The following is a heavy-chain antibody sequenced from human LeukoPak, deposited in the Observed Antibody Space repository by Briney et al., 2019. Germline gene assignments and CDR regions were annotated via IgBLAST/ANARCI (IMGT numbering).Heavy chain of an antibody. CDR2: MRFDGNNK. CDR1: GFTFITCA. J-gene: IGHJ5*02. D-gene: IGHD4-17*01. V-gene: IGHV3-30*02. CDR3: AKGDDYGANTRLPKYNWFDP. Sequence: GGSLRLSCAASGFTFITCAMHWVRQAPGKGVEWVAFMRFDGNNKNYADSVKGRFTISIDNSKDTLFLQMNSLRPEDTAVYYCAKGDDYGANTRLPKYNWFDPWGQGTLVTVSS.